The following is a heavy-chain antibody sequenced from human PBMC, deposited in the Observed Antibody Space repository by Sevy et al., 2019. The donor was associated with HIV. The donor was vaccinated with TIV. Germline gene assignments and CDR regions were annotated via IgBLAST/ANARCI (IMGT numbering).Heavy chain of an antibody. V-gene: IGHV1-8*02. J-gene: IGHJ6*02. CDR3: ARVSGWHLRYGLDV. CDR1: GFNFRSYD. Sequence: ASVKVSCEASGFNFRSYDIYWVRQVPGQGLEWMGWMNINTGNTGFAQKFQGRVTMTRNSSISTAYMELSNLRSEDTAVYYCARVSGWHLRYGLDVWGQGTTVTVSS. D-gene: IGHD6-19*01. CDR2: MNINTGNT.